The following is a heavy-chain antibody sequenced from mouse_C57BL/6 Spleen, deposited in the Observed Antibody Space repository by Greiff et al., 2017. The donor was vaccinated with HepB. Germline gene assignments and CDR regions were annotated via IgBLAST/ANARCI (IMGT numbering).Heavy chain of an antibody. CDR2: ISYDGSN. J-gene: IGHJ2*01. Sequence: DVKLQESGPGLVKPSQSLSLTCSVTGYSITSGYYWNWIRQFPGNKLEWMGYISYDGSNNYNPSLKNRISITRDTSKNQFFLKLNSVTTEDTATYYCAKRGLYYGSSLDYWGQGTTLTVSS. CDR1: GYSITSGYY. D-gene: IGHD1-1*01. V-gene: IGHV3-6*01. CDR3: AKRGLYYGSSLDY.